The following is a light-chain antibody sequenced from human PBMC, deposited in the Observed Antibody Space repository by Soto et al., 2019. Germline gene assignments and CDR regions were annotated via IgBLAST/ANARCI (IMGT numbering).Light chain of an antibody. CDR2: GAS. CDR1: QSVSTTF. J-gene: IGKJ4*01. V-gene: IGKV3-20*01. Sequence: EIVLTQSPGTLSLSPGERATLSCRASQSVSTTFLAWYQRKPGQAPRLLIYGASSRATGIPDRFSGSGSGTDFTLTISRLEPEDFAVYYCQQYANSPLTFGGGTKVDIK. CDR3: QQYANSPLT.